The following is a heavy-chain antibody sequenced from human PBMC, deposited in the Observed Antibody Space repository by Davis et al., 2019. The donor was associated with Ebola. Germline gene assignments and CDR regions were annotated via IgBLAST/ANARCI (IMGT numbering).Heavy chain of an antibody. CDR3: ASRSGWYGADAFDI. V-gene: IGHV1-18*01. Sequence: ASVKVSCKASGYTFTSYGISWVRQAPGQGLEWMGWISAYNGNTNYAQKFQGRVTITADESTSTAYMELSSLRSEDTAVYYCASRSGWYGADAFDIWGQGTMVTVSS. J-gene: IGHJ3*02. CDR1: GYTFTSYG. CDR2: ISAYNGNT. D-gene: IGHD6-19*01.